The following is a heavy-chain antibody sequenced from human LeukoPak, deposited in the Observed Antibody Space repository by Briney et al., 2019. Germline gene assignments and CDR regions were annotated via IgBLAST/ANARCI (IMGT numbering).Heavy chain of an antibody. CDR3: AREGYDSSGHRFDY. J-gene: IGHJ4*02. CDR2: IYNSGRT. V-gene: IGHV4-59*01. D-gene: IGHD3-22*01. CDR1: GGSISSYS. Sequence: SETLSLTCTVSGGSISSYSWSWVRQPPGKGREWIGYIYNSGRTNNNTSLKSRVTISIDKSKNHFSLKLSSVTAADTAVYYCAREGYDSSGHRFDYWGQGTLVTVSS.